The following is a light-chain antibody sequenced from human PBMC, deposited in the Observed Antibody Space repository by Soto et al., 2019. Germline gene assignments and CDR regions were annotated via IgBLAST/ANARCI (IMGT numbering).Light chain of an antibody. CDR1: QSVRSSY. CDR2: GAS. J-gene: IGKJ2*01. CDR3: QQYGSSPYT. V-gene: IGKV3-20*01. Sequence: EIVLTQSPGTLSLSPGERVTLSCRASQSVRSSYLAWYQQKPGQAPRLLIYGASSRANGIPDRFSGSGSGTDFTLTISRLEAEDFAVYCCQQYGSSPYTFGQGTKLEI.